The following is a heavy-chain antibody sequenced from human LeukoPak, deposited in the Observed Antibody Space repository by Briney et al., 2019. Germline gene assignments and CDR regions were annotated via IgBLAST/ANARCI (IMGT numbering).Heavy chain of an antibody. V-gene: IGHV3-7*03. CDR3: ARAGGYSYAIWVDY. J-gene: IGHJ4*02. CDR2: IKQDGSEK. Sequence: GGTLRLSCGASGFTFSSHGMNWVRQAPGKGLEWVANIKQDGSEKYYVDSVKGRFTISRDNAKNSLDLQMNSLRAEDTALYYCARAGGYSYAIWVDYWGQGTLVTVSS. D-gene: IGHD5-18*01. CDR1: GFTFSSHG.